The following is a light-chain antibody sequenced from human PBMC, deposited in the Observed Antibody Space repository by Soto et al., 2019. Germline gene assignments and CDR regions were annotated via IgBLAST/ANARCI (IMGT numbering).Light chain of an antibody. CDR1: SSDVGGYDY. Sequence: QSVLTQPASVSGSPGQSITISCTGTSSDVGGYDYVSWYQLHPGKAPKLMIFEVSNRPSGVSYRFSGTKSGNTASLTISGLQAEHEADYFSSSYSISTAYLFGTATKVTVL. J-gene: IGLJ1*01. V-gene: IGLV2-14*01. CDR3: SSYSISTAYL. CDR2: EVS.